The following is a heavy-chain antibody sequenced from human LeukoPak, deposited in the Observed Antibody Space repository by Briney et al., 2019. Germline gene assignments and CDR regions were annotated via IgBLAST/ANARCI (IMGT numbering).Heavy chain of an antibody. CDR2: IYYSGST. J-gene: IGHJ4*02. CDR3: ARVRSGVPAAPFDY. V-gene: IGHV4-59*01. CDR1: GGSFSGYY. D-gene: IGHD2-2*01. Sequence: SETLSLTCAVYGGSFSGYYWSWIRQPPGKGLEWIGYIYYSGSTNYNPSLKSRVTVSVDTSKNQFSLKLSSVTAADTAVYYCARVRSGVPAAPFDYWGQGTLVTVSS.